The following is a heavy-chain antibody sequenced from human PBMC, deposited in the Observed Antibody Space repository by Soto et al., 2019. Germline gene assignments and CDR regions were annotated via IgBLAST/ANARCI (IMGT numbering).Heavy chain of an antibody. Sequence: QVQLVQSGAEVKKPGSSVKVSCKASGGTFSSYAISWVRQAPGQGLEWMGGIIPIFGTANYAQKFQGRVTITADESTSTAYMELSSLRSEDTAVYYCARDDYYGSATLENYYYYYGMDVWGQGTTVTVSS. CDR1: GGTFSSYA. V-gene: IGHV1-69*12. D-gene: IGHD3-10*01. CDR3: ARDDYYGSATLENYYYYYGMDV. J-gene: IGHJ6*02. CDR2: IIPIFGTA.